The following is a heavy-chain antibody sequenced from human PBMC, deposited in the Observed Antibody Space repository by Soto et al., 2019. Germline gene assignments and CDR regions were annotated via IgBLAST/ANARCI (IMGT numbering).Heavy chain of an antibody. Sequence: QVQFVQSGAEVKKPGASVKLSCKTSGYTYTEYAIHWVRQAPGQGLEWMGWINVGNGNAKYSQRVEGRVTMTRDASASTVYMEVGSLASEDTAVYYCTSSSESGYWGQGTLVTVSS. D-gene: IGHD1-26*01. J-gene: IGHJ4*02. CDR3: TSSSESGY. CDR1: GYTYTEYA. CDR2: INVGNGNA. V-gene: IGHV1-3*01.